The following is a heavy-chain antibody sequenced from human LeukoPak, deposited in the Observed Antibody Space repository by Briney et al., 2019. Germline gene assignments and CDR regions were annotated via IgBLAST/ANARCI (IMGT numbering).Heavy chain of an antibody. Sequence: SETLSLTCAVYGGSFSGYYWSWIRQPPGKGLEWIGYIYYSGSTNYNPSLKSRVTISVDTSKNQFSLKLSSVTAADTAVYYCARHRGYYYYYGMDVWGQGTTVTVSS. CDR2: IYYSGST. V-gene: IGHV4-59*08. CDR3: ARHRGYYYYYGMDV. CDR1: GGSFSGYY. J-gene: IGHJ6*02.